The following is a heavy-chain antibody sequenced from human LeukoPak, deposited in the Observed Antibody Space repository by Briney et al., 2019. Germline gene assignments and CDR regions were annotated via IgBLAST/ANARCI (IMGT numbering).Heavy chain of an antibody. V-gene: IGHV1-2*02. J-gene: IGHJ3*02. CDR1: GGTFSSYA. Sequence: ASVKVSCKASGGTFSSYAISWVRQAPGQGLEWMGWINPNSGGTNYAQKFQGRVTMTRDTSISTAYMELSRLRSDDTAVYYCARGVSRRDAFDIWGQGTMVTVSS. CDR2: INPNSGGT. CDR3: ARGVSRRDAFDI. D-gene: IGHD5/OR15-5a*01.